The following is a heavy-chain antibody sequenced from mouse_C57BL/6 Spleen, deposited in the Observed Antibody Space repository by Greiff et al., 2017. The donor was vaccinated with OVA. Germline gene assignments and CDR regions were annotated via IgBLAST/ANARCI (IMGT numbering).Heavy chain of an antibody. D-gene: IGHD2-4*01. CDR2: ISDGGSYT. J-gene: IGHJ4*01. Sequence: EVKVVESGGGLVKPGGSLKLSCAASGFTFSSYAMSWVRQTPEKRLEWVATISDGGSYTYYPDNVKGRFTISRDNAKNNLYLQMSHLKSEDTAMYYCATEGGYDYDEGYYAMDYWGQGTSVTVSS. V-gene: IGHV5-4*01. CDR1: GFTFSSYA. CDR3: ATEGGYDYDEGYYAMDY.